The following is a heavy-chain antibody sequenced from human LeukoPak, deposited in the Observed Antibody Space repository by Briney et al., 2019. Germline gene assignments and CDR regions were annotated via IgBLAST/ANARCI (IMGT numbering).Heavy chain of an antibody. Sequence: PGGSLRLSCAASGFTFSSYGMHWVRQAPGKWLEWVSFIRYDGTNKYYADSVKGRFTISRDNSKNTLYLQMNSLRAEDTAVYYCARDGVVATLAYWGQGTLVTVSS. CDR3: ARDGVVATLAY. D-gene: IGHD3-16*01. V-gene: IGHV3-30*02. CDR1: GFTFSSYG. CDR2: IRYDGTNK. J-gene: IGHJ4*02.